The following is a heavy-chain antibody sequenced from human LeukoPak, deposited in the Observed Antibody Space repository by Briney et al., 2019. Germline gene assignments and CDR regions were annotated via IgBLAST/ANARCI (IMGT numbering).Heavy chain of an antibody. D-gene: IGHD3-3*01. J-gene: IGHJ4*02. CDR2: IYSGGST. Sequence: GGSLRLSCAASGFTVSSNYMSWVRQAPGKGLEWVSVIYSGGSTYYADSVKGRFTISRDNSKNTLYLQMNSLRAEDTAVYYCARDSSIFGFDYWGQGTLVTVSS. CDR1: GFTVSSNY. V-gene: IGHV3-53*01. CDR3: ARDSSIFGFDY.